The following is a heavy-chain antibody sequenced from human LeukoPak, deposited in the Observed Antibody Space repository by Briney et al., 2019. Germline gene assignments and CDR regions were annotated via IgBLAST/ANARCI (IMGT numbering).Heavy chain of an antibody. CDR1: GGSISSGSYS. V-gene: IGHV4-30-2*01. CDR2: IYPRGST. D-gene: IGHD7-27*01. Sequence: SETLSLTCAVSGGSISSGSYSWSWIRQPPGKGLEWIGYIYPRGSTYYNPSLKSRVTMSLDRSANQFSLNLSPVTAADTAVYYCARFSPRAMGNYFDFWGQGTLVTVSS. CDR3: ARFSPRAMGNYFDF. J-gene: IGHJ4*02.